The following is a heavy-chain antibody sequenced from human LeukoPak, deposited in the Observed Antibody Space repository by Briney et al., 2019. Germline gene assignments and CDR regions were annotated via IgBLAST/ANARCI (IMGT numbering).Heavy chain of an antibody. J-gene: IGHJ4*02. V-gene: IGHV1-18*01. CDR3: ARAGDLIYYFDY. D-gene: IGHD3-16*01. CDR2: ISAYNGNT. CDR1: GYTFTSYG. Sequence: GASVKVSCKASGYTFTSYGISWVRQAPGQGLEWMGWISAYNGNTNYAQKLQGRVTMTTDTSTSTVYMELSSLRSEDTAVYYCARAGDLIYYFDYWGQGTLVTVSS.